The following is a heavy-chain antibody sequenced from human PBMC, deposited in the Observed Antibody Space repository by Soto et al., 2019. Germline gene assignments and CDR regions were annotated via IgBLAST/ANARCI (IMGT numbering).Heavy chain of an antibody. J-gene: IGHJ6*03. D-gene: IGHD2-15*01. Sequence: QLQLQESGPGLVKPSETLSLTCTVSGGSVSSGSYYCGWIRQPPGKGLEWIGSIYYSGNTYYNPSLKSRVTISIDTAKNQFSLKLLSVTAADTAMYYCARHVGGSYYYIDDWGKGPTVTVSS. CDR2: IYYSGNT. CDR1: GGSVSSGSYY. CDR3: ARHVGGSYYYIDD. V-gene: IGHV4-39*01.